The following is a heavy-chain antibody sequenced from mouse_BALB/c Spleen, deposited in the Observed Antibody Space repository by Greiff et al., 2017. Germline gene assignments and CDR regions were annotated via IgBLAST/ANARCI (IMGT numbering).Heavy chain of an antibody. CDR3: ARDRELGYDYAMDY. Sequence: DVKLQESGGGLVKPGGSLKLSCAASGFTFSDYYMYWVRQTPEKRLEWVATISDGGSYTYYPDSVKGRFTISRDNAKNNLYLQMSSLKSEDTAMYYCARDRELGYDYAMDYWGQGTSVTVSS. V-gene: IGHV5-4*02. CDR2: ISDGGSYT. J-gene: IGHJ4*01. D-gene: IGHD3-3*01. CDR1: GFTFSDYY.